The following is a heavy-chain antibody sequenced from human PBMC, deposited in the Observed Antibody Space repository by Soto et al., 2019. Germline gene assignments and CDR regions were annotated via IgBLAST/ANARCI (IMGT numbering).Heavy chain of an antibody. CDR1: GGSISSGGYY. CDR3: ARGHPNSSSSGMDV. V-gene: IGHV4-31*03. CDR2: IYYSGST. D-gene: IGHD6-6*01. Sequence: SQTLSLTCTVSGGSISSGGYYWSLIRQHPGKGLEWIGSIYYSGSTYYTPSLKSRVTISVDTSKNQCSMKLSSVTAADTAVYYCARGHPNSSSSGMDVWGQGTTVTVSS. J-gene: IGHJ6*02.